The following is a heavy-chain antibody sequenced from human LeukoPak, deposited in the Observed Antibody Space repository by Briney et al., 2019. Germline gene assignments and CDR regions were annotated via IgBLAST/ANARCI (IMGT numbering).Heavy chain of an antibody. CDR3: ALGYQLLPFDY. Sequence: GGSLRLSCAASGFTFSSYSMNWVRQAPGKGLEWVSYISSSSSTIYYADSVKGRFTISRDNAKSSLYLQMNSLRAEDTAVYYCALGYQLLPFDYWGQGTLVTVSS. J-gene: IGHJ4*02. D-gene: IGHD2-2*01. V-gene: IGHV3-48*01. CDR2: ISSSSSTI. CDR1: GFTFSSYS.